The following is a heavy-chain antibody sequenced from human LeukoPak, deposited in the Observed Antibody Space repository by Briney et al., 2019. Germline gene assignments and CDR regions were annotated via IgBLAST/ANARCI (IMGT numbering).Heavy chain of an antibody. CDR1: GGTFSGHA. V-gene: IGHV1-18*04. D-gene: IGHD3-16*01. CDR2: ISAYNGNT. CDR3: ARVLITFGGSYGMDV. Sequence: GASVKVSCKASGGTFSGHAISWVRQAPGQGLEWMGWISAYNGNTNYAQKLQGRVTMTTDTSTSTAYMELRSLRSDDTAVYYCARVLITFGGSYGMDVWGQGTTVTVSS. J-gene: IGHJ6*02.